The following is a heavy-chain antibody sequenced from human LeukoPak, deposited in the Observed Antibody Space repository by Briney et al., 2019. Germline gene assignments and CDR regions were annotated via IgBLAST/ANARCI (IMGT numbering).Heavy chain of an antibody. V-gene: IGHV4-39*01. CDR1: GGSISSSSYY. Sequence: PSETLSLTCTVSGGSISSSSYYWGWIRQPPGKGLEWIGSIYYSGSTYYNPSLKSRVTISVDTSKNQFSLKLSSVTAAGTAVYYCARHDFWSYQVFDYWGQGTLVTVSS. CDR3: ARHDFWSYQVFDY. J-gene: IGHJ4*02. CDR2: IYYSGST. D-gene: IGHD3-3*01.